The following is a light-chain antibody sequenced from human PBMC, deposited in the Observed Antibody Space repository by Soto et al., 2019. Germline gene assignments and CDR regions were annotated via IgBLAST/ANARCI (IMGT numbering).Light chain of an antibody. CDR1: SSDVGAYKY. V-gene: IGLV2-14*01. CDR2: EVS. J-gene: IGLJ2*01. Sequence: QSVLTQPASVSGSPDQSITISCTGTSSDVGAYKYVSWYQQYPGKAPKLMIYEVSNRPSGISNRFSGSKSGNTASLTISGLQAEDEADYYCSSFTSSSTRVFGGGTKLTVL. CDR3: SSFTSSSTRV.